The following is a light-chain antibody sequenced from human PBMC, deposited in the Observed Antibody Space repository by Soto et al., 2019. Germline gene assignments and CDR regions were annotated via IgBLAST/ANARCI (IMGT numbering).Light chain of an antibody. CDR2: EVT. J-gene: IGLJ1*01. V-gene: IGLV2-8*01. CDR3: SSYAGSNMGV. Sequence: QSALTQPPSASGSPGQSVTISCTGTSSDVGGYNFVSWYQQHPGKAPKLIIYEVTQRPSGVPDRFSVSKSGDTASLTVSGLRAEDEADYYCSSYAGSNMGVFGSGTKLTVL. CDR1: SSDVGGYNF.